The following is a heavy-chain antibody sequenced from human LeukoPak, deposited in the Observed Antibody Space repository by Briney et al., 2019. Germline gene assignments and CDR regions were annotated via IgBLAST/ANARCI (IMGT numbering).Heavy chain of an antibody. CDR3: ARGYYYDSSGYPDAFDI. CDR1: GGSISSYY. Sequence: PSETLSLTCTVSGGSISSYYWSWIRQPPGKGLEWIGYIYYSGSTNYNPSLKSRVTISVDTSKNQFSPKLSSVTAADTAVYYCARGYYYDSSGYPDAFDIWGQGTMVTVSS. V-gene: IGHV4-59*01. J-gene: IGHJ3*02. D-gene: IGHD3-22*01. CDR2: IYYSGST.